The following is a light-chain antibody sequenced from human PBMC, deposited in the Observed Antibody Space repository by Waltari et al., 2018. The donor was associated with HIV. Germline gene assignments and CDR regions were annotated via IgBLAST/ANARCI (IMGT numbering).Light chain of an antibody. Sequence: SYELTQSSSVSVSPGQTSRITCSGDIMAKKHVRWLQQKQGEAPILLLYNDRERPSRIPNRFARSSSGTTVTLTVSGAHVEDEADYYCYSATDNNLLFGGGTKLTVL. CDR1: IMAKKH. CDR2: NDR. V-gene: IGLV3-27*01. CDR3: YSATDNNLL. J-gene: IGLJ2*01.